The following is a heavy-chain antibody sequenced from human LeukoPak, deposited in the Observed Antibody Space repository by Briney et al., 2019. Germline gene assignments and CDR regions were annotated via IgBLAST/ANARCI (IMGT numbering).Heavy chain of an antibody. J-gene: IGHJ3*02. Sequence: ASVKVSCKASGYTFTSYYMHWVRQAPGQGLEWMGIINPSGGSTSYAQKFQGRVTITADKSTSTAYMELSSLRSEDTAVYYCARYYGFCGGDCYSHAFDIWGQGTMVTVSS. CDR3: ARYYGFCGGDCYSHAFDI. CDR1: GYTFTSYY. D-gene: IGHD2-21*02. V-gene: IGHV1-46*01. CDR2: INPSGGST.